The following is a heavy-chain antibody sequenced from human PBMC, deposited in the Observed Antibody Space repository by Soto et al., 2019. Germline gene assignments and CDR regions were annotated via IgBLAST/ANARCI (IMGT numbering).Heavy chain of an antibody. Sequence: QVQLVQSGTEVKMPGASVKVSCKASGYTFTGYYMHWVRQVPGQGLEWMGWINSRTGATNYAQKFQGWVTMTRDTSISAAYMEVSRLNSDDTAVYYCARDGGEYGDYDYWGQGTLVTVSS. CDR3: ARDGGEYGDYDY. V-gene: IGHV1-2*04. D-gene: IGHD4-17*01. CDR2: INSRTGAT. CDR1: GYTFTGYY. J-gene: IGHJ4*02.